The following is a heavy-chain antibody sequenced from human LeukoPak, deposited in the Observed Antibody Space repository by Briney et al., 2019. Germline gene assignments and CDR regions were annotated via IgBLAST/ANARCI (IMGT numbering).Heavy chain of an antibody. Sequence: WGSLRLSCAASGFTFSSYGMHWVRQAPGKGLEWVAVISYDGSHKYSADSVKGRFTISRDNSKNTLYLQMNSLRIEDTAVYFCSASRPHYGDYYGLDVWGHETRVTVSS. J-gene: IGHJ6*02. V-gene: IGHV3-30*03. CDR2: ISYDGSHK. D-gene: IGHD4/OR15-4a*01. CDR3: SASRPHYGDYYGLDV. CDR1: GFTFSSYG.